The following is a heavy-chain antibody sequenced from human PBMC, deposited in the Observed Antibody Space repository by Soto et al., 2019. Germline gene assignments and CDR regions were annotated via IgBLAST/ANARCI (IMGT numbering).Heavy chain of an antibody. CDR1: GFTFSNYW. Sequence: EVQVVESGGGLVQPGGSLKLSCVASGFTFSNYWMSWVRQAPGKGLEWVANIRQDGREKNFVDSVKGRFTISRDNAKNSVDLQMNSLRAEDTAVYYCATTQSFDYWGQGTLFTVSS. V-gene: IGHV3-7*01. CDR3: ATTQSFDY. CDR2: IRQDGREK. J-gene: IGHJ4*02.